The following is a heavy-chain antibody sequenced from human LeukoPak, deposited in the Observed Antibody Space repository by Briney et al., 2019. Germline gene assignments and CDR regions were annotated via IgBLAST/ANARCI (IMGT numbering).Heavy chain of an antibody. CDR2: IYHSGNT. Sequence: SETLSLTCAVSGYSISSGYYWDWIRQPPGKRLEWIGNIYHSGNTYYNPSLKSRVSMSVDTSKNQFSLRLSSVTATDTAVYYCARRQQWLGNDYWGQGTLVTVSS. V-gene: IGHV4-38-2*01. J-gene: IGHJ4*02. CDR3: ARRQQWLGNDY. D-gene: IGHD6-19*01. CDR1: GYSISSGYY.